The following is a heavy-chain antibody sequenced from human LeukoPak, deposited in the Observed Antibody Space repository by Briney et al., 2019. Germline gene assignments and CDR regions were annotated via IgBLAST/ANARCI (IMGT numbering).Heavy chain of an antibody. D-gene: IGHD6-6*01. V-gene: IGHV4-30-4*01. CDR1: GGSISSGDYY. CDR3: AREEQLVPSEIDY. CDR2: IYYSGST. J-gene: IGHJ4*02. Sequence: PSETLSLTCTVSGGSISSGDYYWSWIRQPPGKGLEWIGYIYYSGSTYYNPSLKSRVTISVDTSKNQFSLKLSSVTAADTAVYYCAREEQLVPSEIDYWGQGTLVTVSS.